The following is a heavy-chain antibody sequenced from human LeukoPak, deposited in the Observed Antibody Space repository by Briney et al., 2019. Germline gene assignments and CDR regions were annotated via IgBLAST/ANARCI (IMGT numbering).Heavy chain of an antibody. CDR3: ASPLTMADTY. Sequence: GGSLRLSCAASGFTFSSYAMHWVRQAPGKGLEWVAVISYDGSNKYYADSVKGRFTISRDNSKNTLYLQMNSLRAEDTAVYYCASPLTMADTYWGQGTLVTVSS. J-gene: IGHJ4*02. D-gene: IGHD4/OR15-4a*01. CDR1: GFTFSSYA. V-gene: IGHV3-30-3*01. CDR2: ISYDGSNK.